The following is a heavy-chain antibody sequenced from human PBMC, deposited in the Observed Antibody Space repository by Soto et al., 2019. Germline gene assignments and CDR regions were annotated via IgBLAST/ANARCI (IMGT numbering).Heavy chain of an antibody. CDR3: AKGLAARGPVILYYYYGMDV. D-gene: IGHD6-6*01. Sequence: GGSLRLSCAASGFTFDYYAMHWVRQAPGKGLEWVSGISWNSGSIGYADSVKGRFTISRDNAKNSLYLQMNSLRAEDTALYYCAKGLAARGPVILYYYYGMDVWGQGTTVTVSS. J-gene: IGHJ6*02. CDR2: ISWNSGSI. CDR1: GFTFDYYA. V-gene: IGHV3-9*01.